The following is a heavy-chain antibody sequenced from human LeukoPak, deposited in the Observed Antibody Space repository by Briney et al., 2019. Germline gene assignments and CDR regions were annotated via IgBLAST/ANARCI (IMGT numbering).Heavy chain of an antibody. Sequence: ASVKVSCKASGYTFTGYYMHWVRQAPGQGLEWMGWINPNSGGTNYAQKFQGRVTMTRDTSISTAYMELRSLRSDDTAVYYCARDLRYYYDSSGYPKSYYFDYWGQGTLVTVSS. CDR2: INPNSGGT. CDR1: GYTFTGYY. CDR3: ARDLRYYYDSSGYPKSYYFDY. D-gene: IGHD3-22*01. V-gene: IGHV1-2*02. J-gene: IGHJ4*02.